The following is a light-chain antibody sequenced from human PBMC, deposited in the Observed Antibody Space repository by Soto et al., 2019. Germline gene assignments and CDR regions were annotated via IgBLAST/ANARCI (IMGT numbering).Light chain of an antibody. J-gene: IGKJ1*01. V-gene: IGKV3-20*01. CDR2: GAS. CDR1: QSLKRNY. CDR3: QQYDSSPWT. Sequence: EIVLTQSPGTLSLSPGERATLSCRTSQSLKRNYLAWYQKKPGQAPRLFIYGASSRAAGIPDRFSGFGSGTDFTLPISRLEPDDFAVYYCQQYDSSPWTFGQGTKVEVK.